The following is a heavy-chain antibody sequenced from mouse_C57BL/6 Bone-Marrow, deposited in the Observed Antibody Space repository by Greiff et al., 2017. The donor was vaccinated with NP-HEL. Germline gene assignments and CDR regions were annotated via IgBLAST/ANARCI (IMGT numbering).Heavy chain of an antibody. D-gene: IGHD1-1*01. CDR1: GFTFSDYG. J-gene: IGHJ4*01. CDR3: ARRANYAMDY. CDR2: ISSGSSTI. Sequence: EVKLMESGGGLVKPGGSLKLSCAASGFTFSDYGMHWVRQAPEKGLEWVAYISSGSSTIYYADTVKGRFTISRDNAKNTLFLQMTSLRSEDTAMYYCARRANYAMDYWGQGTSGTVSS. V-gene: IGHV5-17*01.